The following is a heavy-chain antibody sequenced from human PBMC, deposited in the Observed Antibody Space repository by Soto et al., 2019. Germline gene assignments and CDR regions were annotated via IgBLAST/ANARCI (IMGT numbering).Heavy chain of an antibody. Sequence: ASVKVSCKVSGNSLTGLPMHWVRQAPGKGLEWMGSLDYEEGERIFAQRFQGRVTMTEDTSTGTAYMELSSLKSEDTAIYYCAAGVTTFDYWGQGTLVTVSS. D-gene: IGHD4-17*01. J-gene: IGHJ4*02. V-gene: IGHV1-24*01. CDR2: LDYEEGER. CDR3: AAGVTTFDY. CDR1: GNSLTGLP.